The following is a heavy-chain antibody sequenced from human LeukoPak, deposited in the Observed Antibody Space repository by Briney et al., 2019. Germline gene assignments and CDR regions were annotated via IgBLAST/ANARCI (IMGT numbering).Heavy chain of an antibody. CDR2: INHSGST. J-gene: IGHJ4*02. CDR3: ARGLGGYSYGLYY. CDR1: GGSFSGYY. V-gene: IGHV4-34*01. D-gene: IGHD5-18*01. Sequence: PSETLSLTCAVYGGSFSGYYWSWIRQPPGKGLEWIGEINHSGSTNYNPSLKSRVTISVDTSKNQFSLKLSSVTAADTAVYYCARGLGGYSYGLYYWGQGTLVTVSS.